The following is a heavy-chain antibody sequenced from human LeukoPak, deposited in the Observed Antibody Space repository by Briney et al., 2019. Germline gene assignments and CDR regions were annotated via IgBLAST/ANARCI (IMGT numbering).Heavy chain of an antibody. D-gene: IGHD3-10*01. J-gene: IGHJ6*02. V-gene: IGHV1-2*02. CDR3: ARVGLIRGVKPGMDV. CDR2: INPNSGGT. Sequence: ASVKVSCKASGHTFTGYYMHWVRQAPGQGLEWMGWINPNSGGTNYAQKFQGRVTMTRDTSISTAYMELSRLRSDDTAVCYCARVGLIRGVKPGMDVWGQGTTVTVSS. CDR1: GHTFTGYY.